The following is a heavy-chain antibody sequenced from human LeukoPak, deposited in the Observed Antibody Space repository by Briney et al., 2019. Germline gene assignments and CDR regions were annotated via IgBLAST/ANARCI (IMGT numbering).Heavy chain of an antibody. Sequence: GGSLRLCCAASGFTVSSNFMTWVRQGPGKGLEWVSVIYSGGSTHYADSVKGRFTISRDNSKNSLYLQMNSLRSEDTALYYCAKDSGGDSYVDYWGQGTLVTVSS. D-gene: IGHD2-21*02. V-gene: IGHV3-53*05. CDR2: IYSGGST. J-gene: IGHJ4*02. CDR1: GFTVSSNF. CDR3: AKDSGGDSYVDY.